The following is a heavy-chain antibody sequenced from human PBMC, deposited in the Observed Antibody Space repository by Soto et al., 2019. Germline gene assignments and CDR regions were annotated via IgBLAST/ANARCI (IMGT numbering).Heavy chain of an antibody. V-gene: IGHV4-30-4*01. CDR1: GCNIISGDYY. J-gene: IGHJ6*02. Sequence: PSETLSLTSPVTGCNIISGDYYWSWIRQHPGKGLEWIGYIYYSGSTYYNPSLKSRVTISVDASKNQFSLKLSSVTAADTAVYYCARASPVVTDVWGQGTTVTSP. CDR3: ARASPVVTDV. D-gene: IGHD5-18*01. CDR2: IYYSGST.